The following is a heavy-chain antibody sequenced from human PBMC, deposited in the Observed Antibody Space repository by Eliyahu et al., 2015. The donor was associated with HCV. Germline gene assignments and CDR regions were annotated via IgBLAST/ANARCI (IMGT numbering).Heavy chain of an antibody. V-gene: IGHV3-9*01. CDR1: GFTFDDYA. CDR3: AKGPSPGSSWYQED. D-gene: IGHD6-13*01. J-gene: IGHJ4*02. CDR2: ISWNSGSI. Sequence: VESGGGLVQPGRSLRLSCAASGFTFDDYAMHWVRQAPGKGLEWVSGISWNSGSIGYADSVKGRFTISRDNAKNSLYLQMNSLRAEDTALYYCAKGPSPGSSWYQEDWGQGTLVTVSS.